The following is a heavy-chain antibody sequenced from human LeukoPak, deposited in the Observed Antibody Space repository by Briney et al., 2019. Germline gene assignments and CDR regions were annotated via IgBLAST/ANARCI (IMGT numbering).Heavy chain of an antibody. CDR3: ARDIYGSGPPVGDTIDY. V-gene: IGHV3-23*01. CDR1: GFTFSTFA. CDR2: IFPSGGEI. Sequence: PGGSLRPSCAASGFTFSTFAMVWVRQPPGKGLEWVSSIFPSGGEIHYADSVRGRFTISRDNSKSTLSLQVNSLRAEDTAVYYCARDIYGSGPPVGDTIDYWGQGTLVTVSS. J-gene: IGHJ4*02. D-gene: IGHD3-10*01.